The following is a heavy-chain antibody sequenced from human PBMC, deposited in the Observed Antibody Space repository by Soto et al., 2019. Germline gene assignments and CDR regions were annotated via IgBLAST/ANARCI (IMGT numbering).Heavy chain of an antibody. CDR1: GFTFNSAW. CDR3: TRDADCGGASYSWS. Sequence: EVQLVESGGGLVKPGESLRLSCAASGFTFNSAWMRWVRQAPGKRREWVGRITGITAFGTTDYAAPVKGRFTISRDSSKNTAFLQMTSLKSDDTAVYYCTRDADCGGASYSWSWGQGTLVTVSS. D-gene: IGHD2-21*02. CDR2: ITGITAFGTT. J-gene: IGHJ5*02. V-gene: IGHV3-15*01.